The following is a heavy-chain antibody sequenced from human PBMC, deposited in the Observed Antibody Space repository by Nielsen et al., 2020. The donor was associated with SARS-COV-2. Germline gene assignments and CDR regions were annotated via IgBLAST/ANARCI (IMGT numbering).Heavy chain of an antibody. Sequence: SETLSLTCTVSGGSISSSSYYWGWIRQPPGKGLEWIGSIYYSGSTYYNPSLKSRVTISVDTSKNQFSLKLSSVTAADTAVYYCARGVRVMDVWGKGTTVTVSS. CDR1: GGSISSSSYY. V-gene: IGHV4-39*01. D-gene: IGHD2-21*01. CDR3: ARGVRVMDV. J-gene: IGHJ6*03. CDR2: IYYSGST.